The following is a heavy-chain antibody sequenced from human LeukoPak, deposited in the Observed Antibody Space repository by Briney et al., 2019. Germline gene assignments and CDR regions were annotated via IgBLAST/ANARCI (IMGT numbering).Heavy chain of an antibody. D-gene: IGHD6-19*01. J-gene: IGHJ4*02. Sequence: SETLSLTCTVSGGSISSSSYYWGWIRQPPGKGLEWIGSIYYSWSTYYNPSLKSRVTISVDTSKNQFSLKLSSVTAADTAVYYCATSHVHSSGWFYPGFDYWGQGTLVTVSS. CDR1: GGSISSSSYY. CDR2: IYYSWST. CDR3: ATSHVHSSGWFYPGFDY. V-gene: IGHV4-39*01.